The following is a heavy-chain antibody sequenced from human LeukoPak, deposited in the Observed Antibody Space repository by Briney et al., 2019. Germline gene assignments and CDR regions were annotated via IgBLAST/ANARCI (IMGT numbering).Heavy chain of an antibody. D-gene: IGHD3-10*02. V-gene: IGHV3-30*02. CDR3: ARSYVLHHLES. CDR1: GFVFTTFG. J-gene: IGHJ5*01. Sequence: QPGGSLRLSCAASGFVFTTFGMHWVRQAPGGRLEWVAFVAKDEVTKYYADSVKGRFTISRDTSKSTLYLEMNSLRTEDTAVYYCARSYVLHHLESWGQGTPVTVSS. CDR2: VAKDEVTK.